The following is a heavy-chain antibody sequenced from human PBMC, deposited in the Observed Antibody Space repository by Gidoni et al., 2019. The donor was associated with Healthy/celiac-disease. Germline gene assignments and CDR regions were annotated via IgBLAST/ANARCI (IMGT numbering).Heavy chain of an antibody. CDR1: GYTITSYG. J-gene: IGHJ4*02. V-gene: IGHV1-18*01. CDR2: ISAYNGNT. Sequence: QVQLVQSGAEVKKAGASVKVSCKASGYTITSYGISWVRQDPGQGRKWMGWISAYNGNTNYAQTLQGRVTMTTDTSTSTAYMELRSLRSDDTAVYYCATRGPPSIGWPFDYWGQGTLVTVSS. D-gene: IGHD6-19*01. CDR3: ATRGPPSIGWPFDY.